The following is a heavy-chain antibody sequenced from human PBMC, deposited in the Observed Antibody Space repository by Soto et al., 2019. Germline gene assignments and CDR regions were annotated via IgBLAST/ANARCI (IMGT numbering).Heavy chain of an antibody. CDR3: ARKIVVITKDAFDI. D-gene: IGHD3-22*01. V-gene: IGHV1-2*02. CDR1: GYIFTGNY. CDR2: INPNNGAT. Sequence: ASVKVSCKASGYIFTGNYMHWVRQAPGQGLEYMGWINPNNGATNYAQNFQGRVTMTRDTSISTAYMELSRLRSDDTAVYYCARKIVVITKDAFDIWGQGTMVTVPS. J-gene: IGHJ3*02.